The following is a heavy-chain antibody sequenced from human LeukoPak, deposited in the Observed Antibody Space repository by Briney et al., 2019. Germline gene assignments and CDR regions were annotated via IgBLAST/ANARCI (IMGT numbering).Heavy chain of an antibody. J-gene: IGHJ4*02. Sequence: SETLSLXCTVSGGSISSSSYYWGWISQPPGKGLEWIGSIYYSGSTYYNPSLKSRVTISVDTSKNQFSRKLSSVTAADTAVYYCARADIVLMVYATNYFDYWGQGTLVTVSS. CDR2: IYYSGST. CDR1: GGSISSSSYY. CDR3: ARADIVLMVYATNYFDY. D-gene: IGHD2-8*01. V-gene: IGHV4-39*01.